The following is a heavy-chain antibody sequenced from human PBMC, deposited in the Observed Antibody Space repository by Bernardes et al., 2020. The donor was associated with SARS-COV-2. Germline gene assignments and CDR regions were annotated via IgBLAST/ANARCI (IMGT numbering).Heavy chain of an antibody. CDR2: IAYDDGHK. CDR3: ATLNLGNFDY. Sequence: GWSLRLSCAASGFTFTSFGMHWVRQAPGKGLEWVAFIAYDDGHKYYEDSVKGRFTISRDNSKNTLYLQMNSLRAEDTALYYCATLNLGNFDYWGQGTLVTVSS. J-gene: IGHJ4*02. V-gene: IGHV3-30*02. D-gene: IGHD7-27*01. CDR1: GFTFTSFG.